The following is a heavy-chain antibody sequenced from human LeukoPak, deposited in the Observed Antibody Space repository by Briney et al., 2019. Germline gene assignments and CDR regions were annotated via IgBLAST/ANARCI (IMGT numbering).Heavy chain of an antibody. D-gene: IGHD5-18*01. V-gene: IGHV3-74*01. Sequence: GGSLRLSCAASGFTFSSYWMHWVRQAPGKGLVWVSRINSDGSSTSYADSVKGRFTISRDNAKNTLYLQMNSLRAEDTAVYYCARTSNNSYGCSDYWGQGTLVTVSS. CDR2: INSDGSST. CDR3: ARTSNNSYGCSDY. J-gene: IGHJ4*02. CDR1: GFTFSSYW.